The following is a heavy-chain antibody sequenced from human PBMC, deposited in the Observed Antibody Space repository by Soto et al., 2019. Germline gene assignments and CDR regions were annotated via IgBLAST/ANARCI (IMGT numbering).Heavy chain of an antibody. CDR1: GFTLSSYA. CDR2: ISDSGGST. Sequence: GGSLRLSCAASGFTLSSYAMSWVRQAPGKGLEWVSGISDSGGSTYYADSVKGRFTISRDNSKNTLYLQMNSLRAEDTAVYYCAKADYGFNWFDPWGQGTLVTVSS. V-gene: IGHV3-23*01. D-gene: IGHD4-17*01. J-gene: IGHJ5*02. CDR3: AKADYGFNWFDP.